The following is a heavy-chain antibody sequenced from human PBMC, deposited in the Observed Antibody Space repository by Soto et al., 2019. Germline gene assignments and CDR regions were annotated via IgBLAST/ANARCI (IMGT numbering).Heavy chain of an antibody. V-gene: IGHV1-46*01. Sequence: ASVKVSCKASGYTFTSYYMHWVRQAPGQGLEWMGIINPSGGSTSYAQKFQGTVTMTRDTSTSTVYMELSSLRSEDTAVYYCARAPYSSYYHYGMDVSGQRTTRTVSS. CDR2: INPSGGST. CDR3: ARAPYSSYYHYGMDV. D-gene: IGHD6-19*01. J-gene: IGHJ6*02. CDR1: GYTFTSYY.